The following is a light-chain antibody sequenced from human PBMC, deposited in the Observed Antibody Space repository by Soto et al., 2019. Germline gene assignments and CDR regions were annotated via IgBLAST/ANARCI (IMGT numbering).Light chain of an antibody. CDR2: DVS. CDR3: QQYGNLPPYT. CDR1: QDISNY. Sequence: DIQMTQSPSSLSASVGDRVTITCQASQDISNYLNWYQQKPGKAPKLLIYDVSKLETGVPSRFSGSGYGTDFTFTISSLQPEDFATYYCQQYGNLPPYTFGQGTKLEIK. J-gene: IGKJ2*01. V-gene: IGKV1-33*01.